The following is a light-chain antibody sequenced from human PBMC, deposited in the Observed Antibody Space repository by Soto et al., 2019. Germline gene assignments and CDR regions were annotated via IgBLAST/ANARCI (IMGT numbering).Light chain of an antibody. CDR1: QSISSA. Sequence: EIVLTQSPATLSLSPGDRAILSCRASQSISSALAWYQQQPGQAPRLLIYDASDRATGIPARFSGSRSGTEFPLTFGSLEPEEFAVYYCQQRSDWLNSGCGT. V-gene: IGKV3-11*01. CDR2: DAS. J-gene: IGKJ3*01. CDR3: QQRSDWLN.